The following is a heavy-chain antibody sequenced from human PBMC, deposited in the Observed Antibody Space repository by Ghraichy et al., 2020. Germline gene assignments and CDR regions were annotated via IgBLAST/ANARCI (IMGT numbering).Heavy chain of an antibody. CDR1: GFTFSSYW. Sequence: GGSLRLSCAASGFTFSSYWMSWVRQAPGKGLEWVANIKQDGSEKYYVDSVKGRFTISRDNAKNSLYLQMNSLRAEDTAVYYCARGGDDFWSGYFVVVEYYFDYWGQGTLVTVSS. D-gene: IGHD3-3*01. V-gene: IGHV3-7*01. J-gene: IGHJ4*02. CDR2: IKQDGSEK. CDR3: ARGGDDFWSGYFVVVEYYFDY.